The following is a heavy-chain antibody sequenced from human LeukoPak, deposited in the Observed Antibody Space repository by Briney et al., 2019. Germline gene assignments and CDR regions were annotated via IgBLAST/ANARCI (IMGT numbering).Heavy chain of an antibody. Sequence: GGSLRLSCAASGFTFSSYEMNWVRQAPGKGLEWLSYINSGGSHMYYADSVKGRFTISRDNAKNTLYLQMNSLRAEDTAVYHCARDRGGSAFDILGQGTMVTVSS. CDR1: GFTFSSYE. J-gene: IGHJ3*02. CDR3: ARDRGGSAFDI. V-gene: IGHV3-48*03. CDR2: INSGGSHM. D-gene: IGHD3-10*01.